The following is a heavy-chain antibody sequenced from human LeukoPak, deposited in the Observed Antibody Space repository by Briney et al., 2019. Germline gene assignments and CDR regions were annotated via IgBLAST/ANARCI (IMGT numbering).Heavy chain of an antibody. V-gene: IGHV1-69*13. Sequence: GASVKVSCKASGGTFSSYAISWVRQAPGQGLEWMGGIIPIFGTANYAQKFQGRVTITADESTSTAYMELSSLRSEDTAVYYCASHFRPPDYGGLYYYYGMDVWGQGTTVTVSS. CDR3: ASHFRPPDYGGLYYYYGMDV. CDR1: GGTFSSYA. CDR2: IIPIFGTA. D-gene: IGHD4-23*01. J-gene: IGHJ6*02.